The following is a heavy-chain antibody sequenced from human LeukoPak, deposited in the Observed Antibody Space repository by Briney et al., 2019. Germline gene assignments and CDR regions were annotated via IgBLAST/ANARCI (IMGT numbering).Heavy chain of an antibody. V-gene: IGHV4-59*01. J-gene: IGHJ4*02. CDR3: ARDNGSSGYNLGY. D-gene: IGHD3-22*01. CDR2: IYYSGST. CDR1: GGSISSYY. Sequence: SETLSLTCTVSGGSISSYYWSWIRQPPGKGLEWIGYIYYSGSTNYNPSLKSRVTISVDTSKNQFSLKLSSVTAADTAVYYCARDNGSSGYNLGYWGQGTLVTVSS.